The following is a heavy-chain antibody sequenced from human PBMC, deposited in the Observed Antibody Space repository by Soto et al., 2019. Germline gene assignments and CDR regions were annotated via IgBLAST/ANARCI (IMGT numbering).Heavy chain of an antibody. Sequence: QVQLVQSGAEVKKPGSSVKVSCKASGGTFSSYAISWVRQAPGQGLEWMGGIIPIFGTANYAQKFQGRVTITADESTSPAYMELSSLRSEDTAVYYCASGALPPGGSGALYYFDYWGQGTLVTVSS. V-gene: IGHV1-69*01. CDR3: ASGALPPGGSGALYYFDY. CDR1: GGTFSSYA. D-gene: IGHD3-10*01. CDR2: IIPIFGTA. J-gene: IGHJ4*02.